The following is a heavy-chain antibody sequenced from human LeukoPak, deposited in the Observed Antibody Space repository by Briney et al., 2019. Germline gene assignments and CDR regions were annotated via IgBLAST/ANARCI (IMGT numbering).Heavy chain of an antibody. D-gene: IGHD3-9*01. CDR1: GGSISSGGYY. J-gene: IGHJ4*02. CDR2: IYYSGST. Sequence: PSQTLSLTCTVSGGSISSGGYYWSWIRQHPGKGLEWIGYIYYSGSTYYNPSLKRRATISVDTSRNQLSLTLSSVTAADTPVYYCARGKMTLTGYYGFDYWRQGTLVTVSS. CDR3: ARGKMTLTGYYGFDY. V-gene: IGHV4-31*03.